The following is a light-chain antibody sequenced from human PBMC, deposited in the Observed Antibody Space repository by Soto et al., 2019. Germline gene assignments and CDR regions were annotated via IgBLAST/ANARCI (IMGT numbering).Light chain of an antibody. Sequence: DIQMTQSPSSLSAFVGDRVTITCRASQSISTYLNWYQQKPGKAPKLLIYAASSLPSGVPSRFSGSGSGTDFTLSISSLQPEDFATYYCQQSYSTPYTFGQGTKLEIE. CDR2: AAS. CDR1: QSISTY. CDR3: QQSYSTPYT. V-gene: IGKV1-39*01. J-gene: IGKJ2*01.